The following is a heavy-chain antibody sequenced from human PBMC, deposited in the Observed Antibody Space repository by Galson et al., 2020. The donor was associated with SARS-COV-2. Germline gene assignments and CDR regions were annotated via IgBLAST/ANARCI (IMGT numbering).Heavy chain of an antibody. J-gene: IGHJ4*02. D-gene: IGHD5-12*01. CDR1: GYTFTSYD. CDR2: MNPNSGNT. V-gene: IGHV1-8*01. CDR3: ARISGYDHGIDY. Sequence: ASVKVSCKASGYTFTSYDINWVRQATGQGLEWMGWMNPNSGNTGYAQKFQGRVTMTRNTSISTAYMELSSLRSEDTAVYYCARISGYDHGIDYWGQGTLVTVSS.